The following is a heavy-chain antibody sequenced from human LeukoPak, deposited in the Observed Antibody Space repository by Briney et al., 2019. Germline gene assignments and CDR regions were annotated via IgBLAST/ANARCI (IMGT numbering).Heavy chain of an antibody. CDR1: GYTFTDYY. D-gene: IGHD3-10*01. Sequence: ASVTVSCMASGYTFTDYYMHWVRPAPGQGLEWMGWINPNSGGTNYAQKFQGRVTMTRDTSISTAYMELSRLRSDDTAVYYCARRKEELPFDYWGQGTLVTVSS. CDR3: ARRKEELPFDY. J-gene: IGHJ4*02. V-gene: IGHV1-2*02. CDR2: INPNSGGT.